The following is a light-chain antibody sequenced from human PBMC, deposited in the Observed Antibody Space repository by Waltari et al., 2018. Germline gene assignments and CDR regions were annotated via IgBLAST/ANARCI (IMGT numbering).Light chain of an antibody. Sequence: DIQLTQSPSFLSASVGDRVTITCRASQDISSYLSWYQQKPGKAPNLLIYTASTLQSGVPSRFSGSRSGTEVTLTISSLQPEDFATYYCQQLNSYPRTFGQGTRLDIK. CDR2: TAS. CDR3: QQLNSYPRT. J-gene: IGKJ5*01. V-gene: IGKV1-9*01. CDR1: QDISSY.